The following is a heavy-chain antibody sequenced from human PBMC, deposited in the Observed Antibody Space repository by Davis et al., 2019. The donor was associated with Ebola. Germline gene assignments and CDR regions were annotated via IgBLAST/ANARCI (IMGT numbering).Heavy chain of an antibody. Sequence: SETLSPTCTVPGGSISSYYWSWIRQPPGKGLEWIGEINHSGSTNYNPSLKSRVTISVDTTKNQFSLKLSSVTAADTAVYYCARFGRYCSSTSCYSYGMNVWGQGTTVTVSS. CDR3: ARFGRYCSSTSCYSYGMNV. V-gene: IGHV4-34*01. CDR1: GGSISSYY. CDR2: INHSGST. J-gene: IGHJ6*02. D-gene: IGHD2-2*01.